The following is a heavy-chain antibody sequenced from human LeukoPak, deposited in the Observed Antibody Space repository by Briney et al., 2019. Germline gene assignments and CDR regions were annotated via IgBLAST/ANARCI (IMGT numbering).Heavy chain of an antibody. Sequence: PKISCQGSGYSFTSYWLGWVRQMPGKGPEWMGIIYPGDSNTRYSPSFQGQVTISADKSISTAYLQWSSLKASDTAMYYCARRPYYYDSSGYGYYYYGMDVWGQGTTVTVSS. D-gene: IGHD3-22*01. J-gene: IGHJ6*02. CDR2: IYPGDSNT. CDR1: GYSFTSYW. CDR3: ARRPYYYDSSGYGYYYYGMDV. V-gene: IGHV5-51*01.